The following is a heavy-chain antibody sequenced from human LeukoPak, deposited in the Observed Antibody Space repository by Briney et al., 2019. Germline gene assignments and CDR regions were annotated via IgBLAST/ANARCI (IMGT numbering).Heavy chain of an antibody. D-gene: IGHD1-26*01. CDR3: ARDPGGSYVWDAFDI. J-gene: IGHJ3*02. CDR1: GFTFSRYS. Sequence: GGSLRLSCAASGFTFSRYSMTWVRQAPGKGLEWVSVIYSGGSTYYADSVKGRFTISRDNSKNTLYLQMNSLRAEDTAVYYCARDPGGSYVWDAFDIWGQGTMVTVSS. V-gene: IGHV3-53*01. CDR2: IYSGGST.